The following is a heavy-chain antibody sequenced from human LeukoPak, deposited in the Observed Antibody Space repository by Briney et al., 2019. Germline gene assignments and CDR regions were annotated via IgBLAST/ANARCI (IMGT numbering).Heavy chain of an antibody. CDR3: AKASIAGFDY. CDR1: GFTFSSYG. V-gene: IGHV3-23*01. J-gene: IGHJ4*02. CDR2: ISGSGGST. Sequence: GGSLRLSCAASGFTFSSYGMHWVRQAPGKGLEWVSAISGSGGSTYFADSVKGHFTISRDNSKNTLYLQMNSLRAEDTAVYYCAKASIAGFDYWGQGTLVTVSS. D-gene: IGHD6-6*01.